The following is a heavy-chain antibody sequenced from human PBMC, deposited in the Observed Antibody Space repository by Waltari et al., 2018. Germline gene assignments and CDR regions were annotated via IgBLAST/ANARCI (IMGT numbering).Heavy chain of an antibody. D-gene: IGHD3-3*01. CDR2: VNRCGSVM. CDR1: GFALSSSW. CDR3: ARVKFLEWLPQPAVLDY. Sequence: EVQLVASGGGLVQPGGSLSLSCAASGFALSSSWMHWVRQAPGKGLVCVARVNRCGSVMIYADSVKGRFTISRDNAKNTLHLQMNSLRVEDTAVYYCARVKFLEWLPQPAVLDYWGQGSLVIVSS. V-gene: IGHV3-74*01. J-gene: IGHJ4*02.